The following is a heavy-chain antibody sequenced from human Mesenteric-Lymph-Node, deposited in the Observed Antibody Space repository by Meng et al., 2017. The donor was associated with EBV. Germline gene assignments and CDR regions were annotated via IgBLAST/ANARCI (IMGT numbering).Heavy chain of an antibody. Sequence: QLEDTGPGVLKPQVTLSLTCPVSGGSVSSGSYYWSWIRQPPGKGLEWIGYIYYSGSTNYNPSLKSRVTISVDTSKNQFSLKLSSVTAADTAVYYCARIVVPAATNNWFDPWGQGTLVTVSS. CDR2: IYYSGST. CDR3: ARIVVPAATNNWFDP. D-gene: IGHD2-2*01. V-gene: IGHV4-61*01. CDR1: GGSVSSGSYY. J-gene: IGHJ5*02.